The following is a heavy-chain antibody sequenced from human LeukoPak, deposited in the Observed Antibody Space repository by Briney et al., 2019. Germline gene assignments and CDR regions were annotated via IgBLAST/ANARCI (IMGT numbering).Heavy chain of an antibody. CDR1: GFTFSDHS. Sequence: PGGSLRLSCVASGFTFSDHSMMWVRQAPGKGLEWLGFIRSTIYGGTTDYAASVKGRFTISRNDSKSIAYLQMNSLKTEDTAMYYCTRDYPASFDAWGQGTLVTVSS. V-gene: IGHV3-49*04. CDR2: IRSTIYGGTT. CDR3: TRDYPASFDA. J-gene: IGHJ3*01.